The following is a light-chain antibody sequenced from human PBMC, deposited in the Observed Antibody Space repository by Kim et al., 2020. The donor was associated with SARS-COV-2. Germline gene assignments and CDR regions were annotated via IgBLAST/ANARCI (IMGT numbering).Light chain of an antibody. CDR2: DAS. Sequence: LSPGENATLSCRASQIIARYLAWYQHKPGQAPRLLIYDASTRATGVPARFSGSGSGTDFTLTISTLEPEDFAVYYCQQRSYWPRTFGQGTKVDIK. J-gene: IGKJ1*01. CDR1: QIIARY. V-gene: IGKV3-11*01. CDR3: QQRSYWPRT.